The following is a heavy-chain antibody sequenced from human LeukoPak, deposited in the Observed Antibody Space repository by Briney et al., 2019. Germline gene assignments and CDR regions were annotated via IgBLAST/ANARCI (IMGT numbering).Heavy chain of an antibody. D-gene: IGHD6-13*01. CDR2: IYYSGST. J-gene: IGHJ4*02. CDR1: GGSISSGGYY. V-gene: IGHV4-31*03. Sequence: PSETLSLTCTVSGGSISSGGYYWSWIRQHPGKGLEWIGYIYYSGSTYYNQSLKSRVTISVDTSKNQFSLKLSSVTAADTAVYYCARGAAAAGNFDYWGQGTLVTVSS. CDR3: ARGAAAAGNFDY.